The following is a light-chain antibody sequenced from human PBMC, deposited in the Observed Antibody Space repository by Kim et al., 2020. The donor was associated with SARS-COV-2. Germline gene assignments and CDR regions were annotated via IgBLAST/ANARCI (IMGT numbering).Light chain of an antibody. J-gene: IGLJ1*01. V-gene: IGLV1-44*01. CDR2: SND. Sequence: QSVLTKTPSASGTPGQRVTISCSGSSSNIGINTVNWYQQVSGTVPKLLIYSNDQRPSEVPDRFSGSKSGTSASLAISGLQSEDEADYYCAAWDDSLGGDVFGTGTKVTVL. CDR3: AAWDDSLGGDV. CDR1: SSNIGINT.